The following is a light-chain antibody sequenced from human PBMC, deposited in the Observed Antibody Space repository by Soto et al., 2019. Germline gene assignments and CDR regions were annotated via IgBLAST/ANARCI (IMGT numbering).Light chain of an antibody. CDR2: RNN. CDR1: SSNIGSNY. J-gene: IGLJ1*01. Sequence: QSALTQPPSASGTPGQRVTISCSGSSSNIGSNYVYWYQQLPGTAPKLLIYRNNQRPSGVPDRFSGSKSGTSASLAISGLRSEDEADYYCAAWDDILSGDFGTGTKVTVL. CDR3: AAWDDILSGD. V-gene: IGLV1-47*01.